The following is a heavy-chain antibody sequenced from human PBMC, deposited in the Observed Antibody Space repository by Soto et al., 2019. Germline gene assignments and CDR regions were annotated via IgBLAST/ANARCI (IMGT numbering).Heavy chain of an antibody. V-gene: IGHV3-74*01. J-gene: IGHJ4*02. CDR3: VRTSLVVAAATREDY. Sequence: EVQLVESGGGLVQPGGSLRLSCAASGFTFSSYWMHWVRQAPGKGLVWVSRINSDGSSTSYADSVKGRFTISRDNAKNTLYLPMNSLRAEDTGVYYCVRTSLVVAAATREDYWGQGTLVTVSS. CDR2: INSDGSST. CDR1: GFTFSSYW. D-gene: IGHD2-15*01.